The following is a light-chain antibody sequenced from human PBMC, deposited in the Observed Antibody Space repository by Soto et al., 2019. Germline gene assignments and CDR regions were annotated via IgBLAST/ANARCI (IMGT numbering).Light chain of an antibody. V-gene: IGLV2-14*01. CDR1: SSDVGGYNF. CDR3: NSYTSSSTLV. Sequence: ALTQPASVSGSPGQSITISCTGTSSDVGGYNFVSWYQQHPGKAPKLMIYDVSNRPSGVSNRFAGSKSGNTASLTISGLQAEDEADYYCNSYTSSSTLVFGGGTKLTVL. CDR2: DVS. J-gene: IGLJ2*01.